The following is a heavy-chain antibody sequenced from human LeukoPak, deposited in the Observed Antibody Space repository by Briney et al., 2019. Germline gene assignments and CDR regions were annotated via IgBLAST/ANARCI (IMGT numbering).Heavy chain of an antibody. CDR3: ARGSSGWYLDY. D-gene: IGHD6-19*01. CDR2: INPNSGGT. CDR1: GYIFHAYY. Sequence: ASVNVACKASGYIFHAYYMHWVRHAPGQGLECMVWINPNSGGTNHAQNFQGGVTMTRDTSVSTAYMELSRLRSDDTAVYYCARGSSGWYLDYWGQGTLVTVSS. J-gene: IGHJ4*02. V-gene: IGHV1-2*02.